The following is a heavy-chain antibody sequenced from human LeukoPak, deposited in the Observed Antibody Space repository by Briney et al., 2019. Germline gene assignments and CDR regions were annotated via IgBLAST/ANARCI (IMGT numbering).Heavy chain of an antibody. Sequence: GGSLRLSCAASGFTFSDYYMTWIRQAPGKGLEWVSYISSTGAYTSYADSVKGRFTISRDNAKNSLYLQMNSLRAEDTAEYYCARARVNFWSGYYHMTAPADYWGQGTLVTVSS. D-gene: IGHD3-3*01. CDR3: ARARVNFWSGYYHMTAPADY. V-gene: IGHV3-11*06. CDR1: GFTFSDYY. CDR2: ISSTGAYT. J-gene: IGHJ4*02.